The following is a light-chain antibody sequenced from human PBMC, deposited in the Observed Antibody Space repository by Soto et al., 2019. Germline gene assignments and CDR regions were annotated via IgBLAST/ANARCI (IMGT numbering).Light chain of an antibody. CDR2: GAS. CDR1: QSVSSN. CDR3: QQYHQWPVA. J-gene: IGKJ5*01. V-gene: IGKV3-15*01. Sequence: EIVMTQSPATLSVSPGERATLSCRASQSVSSNLAWYQQKPGQAPRLLIYGASTRATGVPARFSGSGSATQFTLTISSLQSEDFGFYYCQQYHQWPVAFGQGTRLEIK.